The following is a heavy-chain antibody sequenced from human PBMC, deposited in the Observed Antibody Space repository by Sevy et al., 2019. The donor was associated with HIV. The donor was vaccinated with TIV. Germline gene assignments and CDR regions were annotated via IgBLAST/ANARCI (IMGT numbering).Heavy chain of an antibody. J-gene: IGHJ4*02. CDR2: ISGSGGST. Sequence: GGSLRLSCAASGFTFSSYAMSWDRQAPGKGLEWVSGISGSGGSTYYADSVKGRFTISRDNSKNTLNLQMNSLRAEDTAVYYCAKVGRGSTTGTTDYWGQGTLVTVSS. CDR3: AKVGRGSTTGTTDY. D-gene: IGHD1-1*01. V-gene: IGHV3-23*01. CDR1: GFTFSSYA.